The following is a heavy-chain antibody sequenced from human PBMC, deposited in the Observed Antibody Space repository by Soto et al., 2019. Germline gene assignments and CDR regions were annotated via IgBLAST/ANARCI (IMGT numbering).Heavy chain of an antibody. D-gene: IGHD5-18*01. CDR3: ARGDLDTAMDAYYYYGMDV. Sequence: QVQLVQSGAEVKKPGASVKVSCKASGYTFTSYGISWVRQAPGQGLEWMGWISAYNGNTNYAQKLQGRVTMTTDTSTSTAYMELRCLRSDDTAVYYCARGDLDTAMDAYYYYGMDVWGQGTTVTVSS. CDR1: GYTFTSYG. J-gene: IGHJ6*02. CDR2: ISAYNGNT. V-gene: IGHV1-18*04.